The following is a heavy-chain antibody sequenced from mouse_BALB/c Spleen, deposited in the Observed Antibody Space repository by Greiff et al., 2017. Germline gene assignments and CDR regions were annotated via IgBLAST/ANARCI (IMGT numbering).Heavy chain of an antibody. CDR3: ARFGYGSSYGAMDY. J-gene: IGHJ4*01. CDR2: ISSGSSTI. V-gene: IGHV5-17*02. CDR1: GFTFSSFG. Sequence: EVKLMESGGGLVQPGGSRKLSCAASGFTFSSFGMHWVRQAPEKGLEWVAYISSGSSTIYYADTVKGRFTISRDNPKNTLFLQMTSLRSEDTAMYYCARFGYGSSYGAMDYWGQGTSVTVSS. D-gene: IGHD1-1*01.